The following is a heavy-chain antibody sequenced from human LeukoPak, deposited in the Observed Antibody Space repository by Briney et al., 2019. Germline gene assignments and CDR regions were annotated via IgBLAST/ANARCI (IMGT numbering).Heavy chain of an antibody. Sequence: VGSLRLSCAASGFTFSSYAMSWVRQAPGKGLEWVSAISGSGGSTYYAHSVKGRFTISRDNSKNTLYLKMNSLGAEDTAVYCCAKELDAMIVVASPFDYWGQGTLVTVSS. J-gene: IGHJ4*02. V-gene: IGHV3-23*01. D-gene: IGHD3-22*01. CDR2: ISGSGGST. CDR3: AKELDAMIVVASPFDY. CDR1: GFTFSSYA.